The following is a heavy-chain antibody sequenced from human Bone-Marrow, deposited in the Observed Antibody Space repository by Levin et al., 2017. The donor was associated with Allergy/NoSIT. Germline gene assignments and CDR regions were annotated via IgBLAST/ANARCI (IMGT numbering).Heavy chain of an antibody. Sequence: GGSLRLSCVASGFVFTNADMSWVRQTPGKGLEWVGRVKGRLDGGTTDYAAPVKGRFLISRDDSKNTLYLQMNSLKTEDTAVYYCVTDDGSRVEVGFWGQGALVTVSS. CDR1: GFVFTNAD. V-gene: IGHV3-15*01. CDR3: VTDDGSRVEVGF. CDR2: VKGRLDGGTT. D-gene: IGHD2-21*01. J-gene: IGHJ4*02.